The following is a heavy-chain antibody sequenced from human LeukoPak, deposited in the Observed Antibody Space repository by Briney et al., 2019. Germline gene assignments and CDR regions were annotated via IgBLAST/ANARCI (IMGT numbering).Heavy chain of an antibody. CDR2: ISAYNGNT. CDR3: ARDRRQQPVGRPLAVDY. V-gene: IGHV1-18*01. Sequence: GASVKVSCKASGYTFTSYGISWVRQAPGQGLEWMGWISAYNGNTNYAQKLQGRVTMTTDTSTSTAYMELRSLRSDDTAVYYCARDRRQQPVGRPLAVDYWGQGTLVTVSS. J-gene: IGHJ4*02. CDR1: GYTFTSYG. D-gene: IGHD6-13*01.